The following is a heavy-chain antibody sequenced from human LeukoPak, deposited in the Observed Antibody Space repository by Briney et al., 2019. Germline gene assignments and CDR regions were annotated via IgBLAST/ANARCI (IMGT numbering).Heavy chain of an antibody. CDR2: LIPIFGTA. D-gene: IGHD3-22*01. J-gene: IGHJ4*02. CDR3: ASSPWGDYYYDSSGYYPFDY. CDR1: GGTFSSYA. V-gene: IGHV1-69*13. Sequence: SVKVYWKASGGTFSSYAISWVRQAPGQWLEWMGGLIPIFGTANCGQKFQGIVTITADESTSAAYIELSSLRSEDTAVYYCASSPWGDYYYDSSGYYPFDYWGQGTLVTVSS.